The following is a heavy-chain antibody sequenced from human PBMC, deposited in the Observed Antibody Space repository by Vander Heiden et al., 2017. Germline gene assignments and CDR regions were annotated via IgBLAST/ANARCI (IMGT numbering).Heavy chain of an antibody. CDR1: AYSISTYW. D-gene: IGHD2-15*01. CDR3: ARARRHCSGGSCAYYFDY. V-gene: IGHV5-51*01. J-gene: IGHJ4*02. Sequence: EVQLVQSGAEVKKPGESLKISCKGSAYSISTYWIGWVRQMPGKGLEWMGIIYPDDSDTRYSPSFRGQVTISADKSISTAYLHWRSLKASDTAMYYCARARRHCSGGSCAYYFDYWGQGTLVTVSS. CDR2: IYPDDSDT.